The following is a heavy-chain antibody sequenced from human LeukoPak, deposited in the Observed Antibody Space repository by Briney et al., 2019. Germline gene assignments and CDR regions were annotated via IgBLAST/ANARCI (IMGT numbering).Heavy chain of an antibody. CDR1: GFTFSDYY. CDR3: ARVTMVRGVKAYMDV. D-gene: IGHD3-10*01. CDR2: ISSSGSTI. J-gene: IGHJ6*03. Sequence: GGSLRLSCAASGFTFSDYYMSWIRQAPGKGLEWVSYISSSGSTIYYADSVKGRFTISRDNAKNSLYLQMNSLRSDDTAVYYCARVTMVRGVKAYMDVWGKGTTVTISS. V-gene: IGHV3-11*01.